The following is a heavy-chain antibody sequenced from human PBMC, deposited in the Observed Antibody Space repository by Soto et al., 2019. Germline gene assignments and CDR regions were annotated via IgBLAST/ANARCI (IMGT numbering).Heavy chain of an antibody. D-gene: IGHD3-10*01. CDR2: IYYSGNT. Sequence: QLQLQESGPGLVKPSETLSLTCTVSGDSISSSSSYWGWIRQPPGKGLEWIASIYYSGNTYYNPSLKSRVTLSVDSSKHQFSLQVSSVTAADTAVYYCARLSMIRGVLRWFDPWGQGPLVTVSS. V-gene: IGHV4-39*01. CDR1: GDSISSSSSY. CDR3: ARLSMIRGVLRWFDP. J-gene: IGHJ5*02.